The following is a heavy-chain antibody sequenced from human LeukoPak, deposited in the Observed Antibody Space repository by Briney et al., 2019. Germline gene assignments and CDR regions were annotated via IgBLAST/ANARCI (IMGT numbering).Heavy chain of an antibody. CDR2: ISGSGGST. D-gene: IGHD6-13*01. CDR3: AKGSDSSNWYWY. J-gene: IGHJ4*02. V-gene: IGHV3-23*01. CDR1: GFTFSSYA. Sequence: GGSQRLSCAASGFTFSSYAMSWVRQATGKGLEWVSAISGSGGSTYYADSVKGRFTISRDNSKNTLYLQMNSLRGEDTAVYYCAKGSDSSNWYWYWGQGTLVTVSS.